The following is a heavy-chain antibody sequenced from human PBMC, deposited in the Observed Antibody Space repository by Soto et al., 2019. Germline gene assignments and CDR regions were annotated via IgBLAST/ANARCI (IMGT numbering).Heavy chain of an antibody. D-gene: IGHD3-10*01. CDR3: GRDGAARGYYYYGMDV. J-gene: IGHJ6*02. Sequence: PSETLSLTCTVSGGSISSYYWRWSRQPPGKGLEWIGYIYYSGSTNYNPSLKSRVTISVDTSKNQFSLKLSSVTAADTAVYYCGRDGAARGYYYYGMDVRGQGTTVTVS. CDR2: IYYSGST. V-gene: IGHV4-59*01. CDR1: GGSISSYY.